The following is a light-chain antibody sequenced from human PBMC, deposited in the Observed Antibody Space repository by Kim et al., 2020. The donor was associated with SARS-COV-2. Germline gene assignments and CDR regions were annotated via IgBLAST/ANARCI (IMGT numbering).Light chain of an antibody. CDR2: KAS. CDR3: QQYNSYPWT. J-gene: IGKJ1*01. Sequence: DIQMTQSSTLSASVGDRVTITCRASQSISSWLAWYQQKPGKAPKLLIHKASSLESGVPSRFSGSGSGTEFTLTVSSLQPDDFATYYCQQYNSYPWTFGQGTKVDIK. CDR1: QSISSW. V-gene: IGKV1-5*03.